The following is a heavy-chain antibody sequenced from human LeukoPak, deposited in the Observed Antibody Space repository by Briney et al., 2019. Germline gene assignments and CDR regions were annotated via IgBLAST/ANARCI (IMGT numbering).Heavy chain of an antibody. CDR1: GYTFTSYG. CDR2: ISAYNGNT. V-gene: IGHV1-18*01. J-gene: IGHJ4*02. CDR3: ARAAHLTYYDFWSGYSHSFHY. Sequence: ASVKVSCEASGYTFTSYGISWVRQAPGQGLEWMGWISAYNGNTNYAQKLQGRVTMTTDTSTSTAYMELRSLRSDDTAVYYCARAAHLTYYDFWSGYSHSFHYWGQGTLVTVSS. D-gene: IGHD3-3*01.